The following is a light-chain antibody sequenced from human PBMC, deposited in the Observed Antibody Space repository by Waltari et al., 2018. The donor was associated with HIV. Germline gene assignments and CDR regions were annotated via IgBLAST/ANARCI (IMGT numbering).Light chain of an antibody. V-gene: IGKV3-11*01. Sequence: EIVLTQSPATLSLSPGERATLSCGASQGISSYLAWCQQKAGQAPRRLIYDASTRATGIPARFSGSGSGTDFTLTISSLEPEDFAVYYCQHRSNWPPLTFGGGTKVEIK. CDR3: QHRSNWPPLT. CDR1: QGISSY. J-gene: IGKJ4*01. CDR2: DAS.